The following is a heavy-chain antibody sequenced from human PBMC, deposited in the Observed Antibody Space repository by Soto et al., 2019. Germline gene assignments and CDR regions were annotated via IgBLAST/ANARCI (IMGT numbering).Heavy chain of an antibody. V-gene: IGHV3-23*01. CDR1: GFTFSSYA. CDR3: AKRRGAGGHLDY. CDR2: VSIGGST. Sequence: DVQLLESGGGLVQPEGSLRLSCAASGFTFSSYAMGWVRQGPGKGLAWVAVVSIGGSTHYADSVRGRFTISRYNSKNTPSLQINSLTAEDTAVYFCAKRRGAGGHLDYWGQGALV. J-gene: IGHJ4*02. D-gene: IGHD2-15*01.